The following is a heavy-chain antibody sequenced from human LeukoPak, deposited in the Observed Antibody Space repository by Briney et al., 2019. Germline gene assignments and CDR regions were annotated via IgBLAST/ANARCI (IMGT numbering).Heavy chain of an antibody. CDR1: GYTFTSYG. CDR3: ARTYSYGSHFFDY. CDR2: ISAYNGNT. Sequence: VASVKVSCKASGYTFTSYGISWVRQAPGQGLEWMGWISAYNGNTNYAQKLQGRVTMTTDTSTSTAYMELSSLRSEDTAVYYCARTYSYGSHFFDYWGQGTLVTVSS. D-gene: IGHD5-18*01. J-gene: IGHJ4*02. V-gene: IGHV1-18*01.